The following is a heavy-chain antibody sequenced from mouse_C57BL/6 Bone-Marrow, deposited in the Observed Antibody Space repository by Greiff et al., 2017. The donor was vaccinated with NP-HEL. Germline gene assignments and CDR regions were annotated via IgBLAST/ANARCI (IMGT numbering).Heavy chain of an antibody. CDR2: IDPSDSYT. D-gene: IGHD1-1*01. CDR1: GYTFTSYW. Sequence: VQLQQSGAELVRPGTSVKLSCKASGYTFTSYWMHWVKQRPGQGLEWIGVIDPSDSYTNYNQKFKGKATLTVDTSSSTAYMQLSSLTSEDSAVYYCARSRTTVVDYWGQGTTLTVSS. CDR3: ARSRTTVVDY. J-gene: IGHJ2*01. V-gene: IGHV1-59*01.